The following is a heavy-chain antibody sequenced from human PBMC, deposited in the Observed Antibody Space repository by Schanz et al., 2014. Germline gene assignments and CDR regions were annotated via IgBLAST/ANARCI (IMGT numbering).Heavy chain of an antibody. CDR1: GGSISSYY. D-gene: IGHD1-26*01. Sequence: QVQLQESGPGLVRPSETLSLTCTVSGGSISSYYWSWIRQSPGKGLEWIGYISYSGSTNYSPSLKSRVTISLDTSNNQISLKLRSVSAADTAVYYCARDKSGTYYTFDLWGPGTQVTVSS. V-gene: IGHV4-59*01. J-gene: IGHJ4*02. CDR2: ISYSGST. CDR3: ARDKSGTYYTFDL.